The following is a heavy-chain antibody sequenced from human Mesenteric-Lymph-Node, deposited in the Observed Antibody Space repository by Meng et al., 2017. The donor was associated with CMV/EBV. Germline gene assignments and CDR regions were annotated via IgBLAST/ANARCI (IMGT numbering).Heavy chain of an antibody. Sequence: GESLKISCAASGFTFSSYWMHWVHQAPGKGLVWVSRINSDGSSTSYADSVKGRFTISRDNSKNTLYLQMNSLRAEDTAVYYCAKDPGGSSAAGNYYYGMDVWGQGTTVTVSS. V-gene: IGHV3-74*01. CDR2: INSDGSST. J-gene: IGHJ6*02. CDR1: GFTFSSYW. CDR3: AKDPGGSSAAGNYYYGMDV. D-gene: IGHD6-6*01.